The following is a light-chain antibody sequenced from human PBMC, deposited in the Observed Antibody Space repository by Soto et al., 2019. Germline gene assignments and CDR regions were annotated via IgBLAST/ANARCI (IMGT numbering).Light chain of an antibody. Sequence: DIQMTQSPSTLCGSVGDRVTITCGASQTISSWLAWYQQKPGKAPKLLIYKASTLKSGAPSRFSGSGSGTEFTLTISSLQPDDFATNYCQHYNSYSEAFGQGTKVDNK. CDR3: QHYNSYSEA. CDR1: QTISSW. CDR2: KAS. J-gene: IGKJ1*01. V-gene: IGKV1-5*03.